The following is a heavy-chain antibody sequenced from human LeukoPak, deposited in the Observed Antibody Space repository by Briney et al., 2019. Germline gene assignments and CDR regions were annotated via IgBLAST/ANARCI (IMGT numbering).Heavy chain of an antibody. D-gene: IGHD3-22*01. V-gene: IGHV3-23*01. J-gene: IGHJ4*02. CDR1: GFTFNRFA. Sequence: GGSLRLSCAASGFTFNRFAMSWVRQAPGKGLEWVSSISGSGARTDYADSVKRRFTISRDNSKNTLHLEMNRLRAEDTAVYYCAKARIVEIRRPDVQYGWGQGTLVTVSS. CDR2: ISGSGART. CDR3: AKARIVEIRRPDVQYG.